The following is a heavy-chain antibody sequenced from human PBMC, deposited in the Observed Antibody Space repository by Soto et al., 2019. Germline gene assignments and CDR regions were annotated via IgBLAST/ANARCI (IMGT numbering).Heavy chain of an antibody. J-gene: IGHJ4*02. CDR2: VSPIFGTA. V-gene: IGHV1-69*01. D-gene: IGHD6-13*01. CDR3: ARARYSSSWYGALDY. Sequence: QVQLVQSGAEVKKPGSSVKVSCKASGGTFSSYAISWVRQAPGQGLEWMGGVSPIFGTANYAQKFLGRVRIKGDASTSTAYMELSSLRSEDTAVYYCARARYSSSWYGALDYWGKGTLVTVSS. CDR1: GGTFSSYA.